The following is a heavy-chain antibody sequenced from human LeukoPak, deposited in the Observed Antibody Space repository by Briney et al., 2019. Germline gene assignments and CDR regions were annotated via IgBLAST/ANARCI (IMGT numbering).Heavy chain of an antibody. CDR1: GGSISSSSYY. J-gene: IGHJ4*02. D-gene: IGHD1-1*01. CDR2: INHSGST. Sequence: PSETLSLTCTVSGGSISSSSYYWSWIRQPPGKGLEWIGEINHSGSTNHNPSLKSRVTISVDTSKNQFSLKLSSVTAADTAVYYCARSYNHFDYWGQGTLVTVSS. CDR3: ARSYNHFDY. V-gene: IGHV4-39*07.